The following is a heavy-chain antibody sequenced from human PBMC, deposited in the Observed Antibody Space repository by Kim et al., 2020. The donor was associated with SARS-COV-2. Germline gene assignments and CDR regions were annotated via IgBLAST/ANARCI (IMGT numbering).Heavy chain of an antibody. CDR3: ARSYSYGDFDS. CDR1: GGTFSSYA. CDR2: IIVIFGTA. V-gene: IGHV1-69*13. J-gene: IGHJ4*02. D-gene: IGHD5-18*01. Sequence: SVKVSCKASGGTFSSYAISWVRQAPGQGLEWMGGIIVIFGTANYSQNFQGRVTITADESTSTAYMELSSLTSEDTAVYYCARSYSYGDFDSWGQGTLVTVSS.